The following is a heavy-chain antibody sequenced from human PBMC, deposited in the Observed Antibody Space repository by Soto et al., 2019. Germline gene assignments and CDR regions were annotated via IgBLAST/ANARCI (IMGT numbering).Heavy chain of an antibody. CDR2: IRGFSPYT. V-gene: IGHV3-21*01. D-gene: IGHD2-15*01. J-gene: IGHJ6*02. CDR3: ARDRGYDAHDYYYNAMDV. Sequence: LRLSCISSGFTFRSYTMNWVRQAPGKGLEWVSGIRGFSPYTFYAESVKGRFTISRDNAKNSLYLQMNSLRAEDTAVYYCARDRGYDAHDYYYNAMDVWGQGTTVTVSS. CDR1: GFTFRSYT.